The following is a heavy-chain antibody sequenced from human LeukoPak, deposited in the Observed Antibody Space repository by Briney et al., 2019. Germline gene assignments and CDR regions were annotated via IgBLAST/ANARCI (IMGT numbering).Heavy chain of an antibody. CDR1: GYTFTGYY. J-gene: IGHJ4*02. D-gene: IGHD3-22*01. CDR3: ASVRTSASYYVAFDC. CDR2: INPNSGGT. Sequence: GASVKVSCKASGYTFTGYYMHWVRQAPGQGLECMGWINPNSGGTNYAQKFQGRVTMTRDTSISTAYMELSRLRSDDTAVYYCASVRTSASYYVAFDCWGQGTLVTVSS. V-gene: IGHV1-2*02.